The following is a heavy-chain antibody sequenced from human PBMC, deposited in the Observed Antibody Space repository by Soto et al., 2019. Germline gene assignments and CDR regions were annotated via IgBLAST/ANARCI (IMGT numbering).Heavy chain of an antibody. Sequence: SETLSLTCTVSGGSISSSSYYWAWIRQPPGKGLEWIGSIYSSGSTYYNPTLKSRVTISVDTSKHQFSLKLSAVTAADTAVYYSAIGALYGMDVWGQGTTVTVSS. CDR2: IYSSGST. D-gene: IGHD1-26*01. V-gene: IGHV4-39*01. J-gene: IGHJ6*02. CDR3: AIGALYGMDV. CDR1: GGSISSSSYY.